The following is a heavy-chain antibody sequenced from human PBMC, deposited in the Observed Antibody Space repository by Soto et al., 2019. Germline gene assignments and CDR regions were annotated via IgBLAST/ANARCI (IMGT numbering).Heavy chain of an antibody. J-gene: IGHJ4*02. CDR2: IYYSGST. Sequence: SETLSLTCTVSGGSISSYYWSWIRQPPGKGLEWIGYIYYSGSTNYNPSLKSRVTISVDTSKNQFSLKLSSVTAADTAVYYCASSWLRNYFVYWGQGTLVTVSS. D-gene: IGHD5-12*01. CDR3: ASSWLRNYFVY. CDR1: GGSISSYY. V-gene: IGHV4-59*08.